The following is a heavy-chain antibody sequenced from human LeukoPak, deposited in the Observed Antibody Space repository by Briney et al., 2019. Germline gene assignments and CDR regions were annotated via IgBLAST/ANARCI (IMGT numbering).Heavy chain of an antibody. J-gene: IGHJ4*02. V-gene: IGHV1-2*02. Sequence: GASVKVSCKASGYTFTGYYMHWVRQAPGQGLEWMGWINPNSGGTNYAQKFQGRVTMTRDTSISTAYMELSRLRSDDTAVYYCASNPNADSGYDLSFDCWGQGTLVTVSS. D-gene: IGHD5-12*01. CDR1: GYTFTGYY. CDR3: ASNPNADSGYDLSFDC. CDR2: INPNSGGT.